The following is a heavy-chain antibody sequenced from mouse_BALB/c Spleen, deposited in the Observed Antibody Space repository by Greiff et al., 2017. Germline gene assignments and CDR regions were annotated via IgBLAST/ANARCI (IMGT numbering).Heavy chain of an antibody. V-gene: IGHV2-6-5*01. D-gene: IGHD2-3*01. CDR1: GFSLTDYG. J-gene: IGHJ4*01. Sequence: VKLMESGPGLVAPSQSLSITCTVSGFSLTDYGVSWIRQPPGKGLEWLGVIWGGGSTYYNSALKSRLSISKDNSKSQVFLKMNSLQTDDTAMYYCAKPGGYYGYYAMDYWGQGTSVTVSS. CDR2: IWGGGST. CDR3: AKPGGYYGYYAMDY.